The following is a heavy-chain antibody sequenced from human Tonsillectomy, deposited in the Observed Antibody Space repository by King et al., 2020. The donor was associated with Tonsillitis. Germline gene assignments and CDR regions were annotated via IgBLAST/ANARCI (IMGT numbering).Heavy chain of an antibody. J-gene: IGHJ6*02. CDR3: AGDPHEGYFDRGRCSSMRGEHYYGLDV. V-gene: IGHV3-48*02. CDR2: INIGSSTI. CDR1: GFTFNTYS. Sequence: VQLVESGGGLVQPGGSLRLTCAGSGFTFNTYSMNWVRQAPGKGLEWVSYINIGSSTIYYAESVRGRFTLSRDNAKNTLYLQMNSLRDEDTAVYYCAGDPHEGYFDRGRCSSMRGEHYYGLDVWGQGTTVTVSS. D-gene: IGHD3-9*01.